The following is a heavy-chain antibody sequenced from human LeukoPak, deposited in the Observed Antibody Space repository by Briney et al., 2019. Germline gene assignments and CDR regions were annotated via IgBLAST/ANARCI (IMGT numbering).Heavy chain of an antibody. CDR1: GFTFTDAW. V-gene: IGHV3-15*01. Sequence: GGSLRLSCAASGFTFTDAWLSWVRQAPGKGLEWVGRIKNGGTTDYAAPVEGRFTISRDDSKATLYLQMNSLKTEGTAMYYCTTVSHFYLGGQGALVTVSP. CDR3: TTVSHFYL. D-gene: IGHD2/OR15-2a*01. CDR2: IKNGGTT. J-gene: IGHJ4*02.